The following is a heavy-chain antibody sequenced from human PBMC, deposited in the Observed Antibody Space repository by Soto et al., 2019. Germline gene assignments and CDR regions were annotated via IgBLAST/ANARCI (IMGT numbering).Heavy chain of an antibody. CDR3: AKFHYYRSGHFDE. D-gene: IGHD3-22*01. Sequence: PVGSLRLCCATSGFTFSRCDMNWVRQAPGKGLEWVSAISGSGGSTYYADSVKGRFTISRDNSKNTLYLQMNSLRAEDTAVYYWAKFHYYRSGHFDECGQRNLVTVS. CDR2: ISGSGGST. J-gene: IGHJ4*02. CDR1: GFTFSRCD. V-gene: IGHV3-23*01.